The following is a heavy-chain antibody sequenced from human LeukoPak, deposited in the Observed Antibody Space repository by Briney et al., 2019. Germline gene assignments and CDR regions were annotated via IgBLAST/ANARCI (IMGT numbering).Heavy chain of an antibody. J-gene: IGHJ3*01. CDR2: ISSSSNSI. Sequence: GGSLRLSCAASGFTFSVYYMNWVRQAPGKGLEWVSAISSSSNSIYYADLERRRFTISSDTASNSVYLKMDSLRAEDTAGYFCSGESARTEYCSSANCPNAFDLWGQGTMVTVSS. CDR1: GFTFSVYY. D-gene: IGHD2-2*01. CDR3: SGESARTEYCSSANCPNAFDL. V-gene: IGHV3-21*01.